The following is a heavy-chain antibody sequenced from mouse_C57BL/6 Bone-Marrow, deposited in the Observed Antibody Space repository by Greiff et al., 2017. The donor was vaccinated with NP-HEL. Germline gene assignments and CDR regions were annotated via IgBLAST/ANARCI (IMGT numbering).Heavy chain of an antibody. CDR3: AGWLLPFWYFDV. V-gene: IGHV1-81*01. CDR1: GYTFTSYG. D-gene: IGHD2-3*01. Sequence: QVQLKQSGAELARPGASVKLSCKASGYTFTSYGISWVKQRTGQGLEWIGEIYPRSGNTYYNEKFKGKATLTADKSSSTAYMELRSLTSEDSAVYFCAGWLLPFWYFDVWGTGTTVTVSS. J-gene: IGHJ1*03. CDR2: IYPRSGNT.